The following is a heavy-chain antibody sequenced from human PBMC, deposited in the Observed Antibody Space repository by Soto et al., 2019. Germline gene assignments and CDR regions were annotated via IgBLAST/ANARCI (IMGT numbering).Heavy chain of an antibody. V-gene: IGHV4-39*01. J-gene: IGHJ4*02. CDR3: ATLRGLGEVSPYFDS. CDR2: ISYSGST. CDR1: GGSISSDSYY. D-gene: IGHD3-10*01. Sequence: ASETLSLTCTVSGGSISSDSYYWGWIRQSPEKGLEWIASISYSGSTYYNPTLKSRLIISVDTSKSQFSLKLSSVTAADTAVYYCATLRGLGEVSPYFDSWGQGLMVTVS.